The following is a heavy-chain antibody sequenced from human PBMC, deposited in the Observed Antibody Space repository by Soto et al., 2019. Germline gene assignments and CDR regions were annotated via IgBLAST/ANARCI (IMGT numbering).Heavy chain of an antibody. CDR2: IGTAGAP. CDR1: GFTFSSYD. V-gene: IGHV3-13*05. CDR3: ARGSTYSGLDV. Sequence: GGSLRLSCVASGFTFSSYDMHWVRQATGKGLEWVSAIGTAGAPYYPGSVKGRFTISRENAKNSLYLQMNSLRDGDTAVYYCARGSTYSGLDVWGQGTTVTVS. J-gene: IGHJ6*02.